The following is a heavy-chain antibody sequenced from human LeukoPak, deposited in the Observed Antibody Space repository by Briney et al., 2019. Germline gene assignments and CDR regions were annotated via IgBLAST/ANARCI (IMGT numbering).Heavy chain of an antibody. D-gene: IGHD3-22*01. Sequence: GGALKIFFKGSGYRFTSYWIGWGRPRAGKGVGGVGIIYPGDYDTKYRPSFQRQVPISAPKPISTAYLQWSSLKASDTPMYYCARRGTDYYDSITYPFFDSWGQGTLVTVSS. J-gene: IGHJ4*02. V-gene: IGHV5-51*01. CDR2: IYPGDYDT. CDR1: GYRFTSYW. CDR3: ARRGTDYYDSITYPFFDS.